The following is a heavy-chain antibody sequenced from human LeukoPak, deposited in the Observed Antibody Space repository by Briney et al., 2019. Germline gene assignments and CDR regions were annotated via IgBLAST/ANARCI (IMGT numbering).Heavy chain of an antibody. Sequence: GGSLRLSCAASGFTFSSYWMHWVRQAPGKGLVWVSRINSDGSSTSYADSVKGRFTISRDNAKNTLYLQMNSLRAEDTALYHCARVLRLERPYYYYYMDVWGKGTTVTISS. CDR1: GFTFSSYW. CDR2: INSDGSST. CDR3: ARVLRLERPYYYYYMDV. J-gene: IGHJ6*03. D-gene: IGHD1-1*01. V-gene: IGHV3-74*01.